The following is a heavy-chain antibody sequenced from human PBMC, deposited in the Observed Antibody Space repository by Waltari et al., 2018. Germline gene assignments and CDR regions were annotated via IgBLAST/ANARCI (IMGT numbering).Heavy chain of an antibody. D-gene: IGHD1-26*01. CDR1: KSSLPSRFY. J-gene: IGHJ4*02. V-gene: IGHV4-38-2*01. CDR2: INHSGSA. Sequence: QVQLQESGPGLVKPSETLSLTCAVSKSSLPSRFYWAWIRLSPGKGLEWIGSINHSGSAYYNPSLKSRVTISVDTSKNHFALKVTSVIAADTAVYYCVRVSGYFDVWGQGILVTVSS. CDR3: VRVSGYFDV.